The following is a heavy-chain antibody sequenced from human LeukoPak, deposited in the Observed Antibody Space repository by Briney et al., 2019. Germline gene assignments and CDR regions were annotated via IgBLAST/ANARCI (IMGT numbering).Heavy chain of an antibody. CDR2: ISYDGSNK. V-gene: IGHV3-30*18. CDR1: GFTFSSYG. CDR3: AKGLYDFWSGYRPGYYYGMDV. Sequence: GGSLRLSCAASGFTFSSYGMHWVRQAPGKGLEWVAVISYDGSNKYYADSVKGRFTISRDNSKNTLYLQMNSLRAEDMAVYYCAKGLYDFWSGYRPGYYYGMDVWGQGTTVTVSS. D-gene: IGHD3-3*01. J-gene: IGHJ6*02.